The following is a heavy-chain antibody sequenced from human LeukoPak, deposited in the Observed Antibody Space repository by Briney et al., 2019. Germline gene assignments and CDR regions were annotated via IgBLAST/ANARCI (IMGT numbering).Heavy chain of an antibody. J-gene: IGHJ4*02. V-gene: IGHV6-1*01. D-gene: IGHD2/OR15-2a*01. CDR3: VRDLSWRFDY. Sequence: SQTLSLTCAISGDSVSSNSAAWNWIRQSPSRGLEWLGRTYYRSKWRNDYAVSVKSRITISPDTSKNQFSLQLNSVTPVDTSVYYCVRDLSWRFDYWGQGTLVTVSS. CDR2: TYYRSKWRN. CDR1: GDSVSSNSAA.